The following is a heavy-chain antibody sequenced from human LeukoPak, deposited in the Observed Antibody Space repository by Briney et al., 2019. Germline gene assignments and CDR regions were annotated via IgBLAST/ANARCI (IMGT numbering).Heavy chain of an antibody. D-gene: IGHD5-18*01. CDR1: GFTFTSSA. CDR3: ARVLGGYSYGDDY. J-gene: IGHJ4*02. V-gene: IGHV1-58*02. CDR2: IVVGSGNT. Sequence: SVKVSCKASGFTFTSSAMQWVRQARGQRLEWIGWIVVGSGNTNYAQKFQERVTITRDMSTSTANMELRSLRSDDTAVYYCARVLGGYSYGDDYWGQGTLVTVSS.